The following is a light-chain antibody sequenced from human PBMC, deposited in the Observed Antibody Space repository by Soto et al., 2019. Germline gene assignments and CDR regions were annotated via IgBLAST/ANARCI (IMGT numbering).Light chain of an antibody. CDR3: QQYNTYPGA. CDR1: QSIGRW. CDR2: KAS. J-gene: IGKJ1*01. Sequence: DIQMTQSPSTLSASVGDRVTITCRASQSIGRWLAWYQHKPGKAPKVLIYKASSLQSEVPSRFSGSGSGTEFTLTISSLQPDDFATYYCQQYNTYPGAFGQGTKVEIK. V-gene: IGKV1-5*03.